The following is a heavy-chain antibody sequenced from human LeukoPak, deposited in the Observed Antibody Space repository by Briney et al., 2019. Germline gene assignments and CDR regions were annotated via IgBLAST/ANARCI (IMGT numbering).Heavy chain of an antibody. J-gene: IGHJ4*02. D-gene: IGHD6-19*01. Sequence: GGSLRLSCTASGFTFGNYAMSWVRQAPGKGLEWVSFIRNKSYGGTTAYAASVKGRFTISRDDSKTIAYLQMNSLKNEDTAVYYCTRDGSGGWYETHYWGQGTLVSVSS. CDR1: GFTFGNYA. V-gene: IGHV3-49*04. CDR2: IRNKSYGGTT. CDR3: TRDGSGGWYETHY.